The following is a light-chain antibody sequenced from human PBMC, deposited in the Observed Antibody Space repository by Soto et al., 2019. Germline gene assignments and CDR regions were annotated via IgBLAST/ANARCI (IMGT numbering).Light chain of an antibody. Sequence: DIQMTQSPSTLSASVGDRVTITCRASRGVSSWLAWYQQKPGKAPKLLIYDASNLESGVPSRFSGSGSGTEFTLTISSLQPDDFATYYCQQYNTYSWTFGQGTKVEVK. V-gene: IGKV1-5*01. CDR3: QQYNTYSWT. CDR2: DAS. CDR1: RGVSSW. J-gene: IGKJ1*01.